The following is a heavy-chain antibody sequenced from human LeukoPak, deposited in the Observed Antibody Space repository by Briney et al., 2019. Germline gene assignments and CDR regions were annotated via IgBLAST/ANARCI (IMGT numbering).Heavy chain of an antibody. CDR3: LRGGGY. J-gene: IGHJ4*02. D-gene: IGHD3-16*01. V-gene: IGHV3-74*01. CDR2: INSDGSSA. CDR1: EFTLKDYW. Sequence: GGSLRLSCEASEFTLKDYWMHWVRQGPGKGLVWVSRINSDGSSASYADSVKGRFTISRDNAKNSLYLQMNSLRAEDTAVYYCLRGGGYWGQGAPVTVSS.